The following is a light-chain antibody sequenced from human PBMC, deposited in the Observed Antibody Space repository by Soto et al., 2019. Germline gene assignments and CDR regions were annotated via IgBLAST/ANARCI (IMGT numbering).Light chain of an antibody. Sequence: DIVLTQSPATLSLSPGEGATLSCRASQSVNTYLAWYQQKTGQAPRLLIYDTSNRATGIPARFSGTGSGTDFTLDISSLEPEDFAVYYCQQRSNWPHTFGTGTKVDI. CDR3: QQRSNWPHT. J-gene: IGKJ3*01. V-gene: IGKV3-11*01. CDR2: DTS. CDR1: QSVNTY.